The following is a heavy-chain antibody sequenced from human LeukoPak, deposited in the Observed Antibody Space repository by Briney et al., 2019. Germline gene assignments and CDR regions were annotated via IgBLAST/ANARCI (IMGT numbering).Heavy chain of an antibody. D-gene: IGHD3-10*01. CDR3: ARGGELTKYYYYYYYMDV. Sequence: SVKVSCKASGGTFSSYAISWVRQAPGQGLEWMGGIIPIFGTANYAQKFQGRVTITTDESTSTAYMELSSLRSEDTAVYYCARGGELTKYYYYYYYMDVWGKGTTVTVSS. CDR2: IIPIFGTA. J-gene: IGHJ6*03. V-gene: IGHV1-69*05. CDR1: GGTFSSYA.